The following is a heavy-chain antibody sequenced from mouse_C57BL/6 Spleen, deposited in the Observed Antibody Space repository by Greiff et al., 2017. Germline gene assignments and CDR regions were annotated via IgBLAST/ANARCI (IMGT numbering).Heavy chain of an antibody. CDR2: IDPETGGT. CDR3: TSRVYYGRSSYAMDY. D-gene: IGHD1-1*01. J-gene: IGHJ4*01. V-gene: IGHV1-15*01. CDR1: GYTFTDYE. Sequence: VKLMEPGAELVRPGASVTLSCKASGYTFTDYEMHWVKQTPVHGLEWIGAIDPETGGTAYNQKFKGKAILTADKSSSTAYMELRSLTSEDSAVYYGTSRVYYGRSSYAMDYWGQGTSVTVSS.